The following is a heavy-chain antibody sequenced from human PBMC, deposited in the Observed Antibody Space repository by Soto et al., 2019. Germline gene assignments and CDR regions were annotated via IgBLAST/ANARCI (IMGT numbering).Heavy chain of an antibody. V-gene: IGHV4-30-2*01. J-gene: IGHJ5*02. Sequence: SETLFLTCAVSGGSISRGGYSWSWIRQPPGKGLEWIGYIYPSGSTYYNPSLKTRVTVSVDRSKNQFSLKLSSVTAADTAVYYCARALVTHNWFDPWGQGTLVTVSS. CDR2: IYPSGST. CDR1: GGSISRGGYS. CDR3: ARALVTHNWFDP. D-gene: IGHD2-21*02.